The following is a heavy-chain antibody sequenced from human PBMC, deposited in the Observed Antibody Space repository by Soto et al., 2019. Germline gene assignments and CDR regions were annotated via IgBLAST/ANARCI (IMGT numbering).Heavy chain of an antibody. CDR1: GFTFSNYW. J-gene: IGHJ5*02. V-gene: IGHV3-74*01. D-gene: IGHD6-25*01. CDR2: ISDDGRKT. Sequence: GGSLRLSCAASGFTFSNYWMHWVRQVPEKGLVWVSGISDDGRKTAYADFLKGRFTISRDNARNTLYLQMNSLGAEDTAVYFCARGRSRIAESTDWPWGQGALVTVSS. CDR3: ARGRSRIAESTDWP.